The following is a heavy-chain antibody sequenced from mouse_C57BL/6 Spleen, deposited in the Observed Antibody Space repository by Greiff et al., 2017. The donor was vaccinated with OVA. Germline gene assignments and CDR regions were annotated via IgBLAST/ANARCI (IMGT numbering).Heavy chain of an antibody. Sequence: QVQLQQPGTELVKPGASVKLSCKASGYTFTSYWMHWVKQRPGQGLEWIGNINPSNGGTNYNEKFKSKATLTVDKSSSTAFLQLSSLSSEYSAVYSCARWGYDWYFDVWGPGTSVTVSS. V-gene: IGHV1-53*01. CDR3: ARWGYDWYFDV. D-gene: IGHD2-10*02. CDR1: GYTFTSYW. J-gene: IGHJ1*01. CDR2: INPSNGGT.